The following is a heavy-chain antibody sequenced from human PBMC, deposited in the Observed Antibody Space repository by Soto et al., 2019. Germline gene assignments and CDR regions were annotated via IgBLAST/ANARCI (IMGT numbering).Heavy chain of an antibody. D-gene: IGHD2-15*01. J-gene: IGHJ4*02. CDR3: ARGIGRPEAPMVVAALAFDY. Sequence: GGSLRLFCAASGFTFSSYEMNWVRQAPGKGLEWVSYISSSGSTIYYADSVKGRFTISRDNAGNSLYLQMNSLRAEDTAVYYCARGIGRPEAPMVVAALAFDYWGQGTLVTVSS. V-gene: IGHV3-48*03. CDR2: ISSSGSTI. CDR1: GFTFSSYE.